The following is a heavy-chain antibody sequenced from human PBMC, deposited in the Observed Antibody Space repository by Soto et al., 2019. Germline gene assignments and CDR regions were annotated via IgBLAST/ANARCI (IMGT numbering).Heavy chain of an antibody. D-gene: IGHD3-10*01. V-gene: IGHV1-18*01. CDR1: GYPFTSYV. CDR2: ISAYNGNT. CDR3: AREKRMVRASTYFNY. J-gene: IGHJ4*02. Sequence: GASLKLSCKSSGYPFTSYVSSWVRQAPGQGLEWMGWISAYNGNTNYAQKLQGRVTMTTDTSTSTAYMELRSLRSDDTAVYYCAREKRMVRASTYFNYWFQGTLVTVYS.